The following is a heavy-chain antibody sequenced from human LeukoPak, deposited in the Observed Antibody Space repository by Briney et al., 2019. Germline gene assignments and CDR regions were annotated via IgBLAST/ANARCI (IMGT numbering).Heavy chain of an antibody. CDR1: GYTFTNYD. V-gene: IGHV1-8*01. J-gene: IGHJ4*02. Sequence: ASVKVSCKTSGYTFTNYDINWVRQATGQGLEWMGWMNPNSGNTGYAQQFQGRVTMTRNISTSTAYMELSSLRSEETAVYYCARGSRSGDYWGQGTQVSVSS. CDR2: MNPNSGNT. D-gene: IGHD3-10*01. CDR3: ARGSRSGDY.